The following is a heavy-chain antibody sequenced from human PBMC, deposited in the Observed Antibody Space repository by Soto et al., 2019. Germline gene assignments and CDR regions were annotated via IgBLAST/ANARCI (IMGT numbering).Heavy chain of an antibody. CDR1: GFTFSSYA. CDR3: ARDAHDYGDYVQYFDY. D-gene: IGHD4-17*01. V-gene: IGHV3-30*04. J-gene: IGHJ4*02. CDR2: ISYDGSNK. Sequence: GGSLRLSCAASGFTFSSYAMHWVRQAPGKGLEWVAVISYDGSNKYYADSVKGRFTISRDNSKNTLYLQMNSLRAEDTAVYYCARDAHDYGDYVQYFDYWGQGTLVTVSS.